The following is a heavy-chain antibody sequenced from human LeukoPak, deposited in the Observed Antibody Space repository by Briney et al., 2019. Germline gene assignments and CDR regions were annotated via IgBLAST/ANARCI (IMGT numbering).Heavy chain of an antibody. CDR2: ISAGGGST. Sequence: GGSLRLSWAASEFTFSSRAMSWVRQAPGKGLEWVSAISAGGGSTYYADSVKGRFTISRDNSKNTLYLQMNSLRVEDTAIYYCAKDSADYWGQGTLVTVAS. V-gene: IGHV3-23*01. J-gene: IGHJ4*02. CDR1: EFTFSSRA. CDR3: AKDSADY.